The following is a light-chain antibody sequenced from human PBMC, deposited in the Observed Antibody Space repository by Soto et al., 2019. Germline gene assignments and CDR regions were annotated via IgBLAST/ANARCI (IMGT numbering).Light chain of an antibody. CDR1: SSDVGGYNY. CDR2: DNN. J-gene: IGLJ3*02. Sequence: QSVLTQPRSVSGSPGQSVTISCTGTSSDVGGYNYVSWYQQLPGTAPKILIYDNNKRPSGIPDRFSGSKSGTSATLGITGLQTGDEADYYCGTWDSSLSAGVFGGGTKLTVL. CDR3: GTWDSSLSAGV. V-gene: IGLV1-51*01.